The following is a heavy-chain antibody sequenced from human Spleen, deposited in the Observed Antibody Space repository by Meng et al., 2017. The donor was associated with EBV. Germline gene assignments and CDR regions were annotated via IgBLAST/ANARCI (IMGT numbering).Heavy chain of an antibody. CDR1: GYPFTPHH. D-gene: IGHD5-12*01. V-gene: IGHV1-46*01. CDR3: ARGHSGYDYLNY. CDR2: INPRGGDT. Sequence: PVESGAEVKEPGAPVKVSCKASGYPFTPHHMHWVRQAPGQGLEWLGMINPRGGDTAYAQKFQGRVTVTTDTSTNMVHMELSSLRSDDTAVYYCARGHSGYDYLNYWGQGTLVTVSS. J-gene: IGHJ4*02.